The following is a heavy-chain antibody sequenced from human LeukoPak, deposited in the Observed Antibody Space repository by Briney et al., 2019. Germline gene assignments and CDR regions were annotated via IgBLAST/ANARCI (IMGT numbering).Heavy chain of an antibody. CDR3: AHGSMYQLDY. Sequence: GGSLRLSCAASGFTFSSHGMSWVRQAPGKGLEWLSGIVGGAGGTYYADSVKGRFTISRDNSKNTLYLQMNSLRAEDTAVYYCAHGSMYQLDYWGQGTLVTVSS. CDR2: IVGGAGGT. CDR1: GFTFSSHG. J-gene: IGHJ4*02. D-gene: IGHD2-2*01. V-gene: IGHV3-23*01.